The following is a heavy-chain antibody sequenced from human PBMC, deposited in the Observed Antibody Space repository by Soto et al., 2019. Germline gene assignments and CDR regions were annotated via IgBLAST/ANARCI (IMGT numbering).Heavy chain of an antibody. V-gene: IGHV3-49*05. CDR1: GIAFGDNA. J-gene: IGHJ3*02. CDR3: SRLGRATRPEQAFDI. D-gene: IGHD5-12*01. CDR2: ITSKAYGGTS. Sequence: EVQLVESGGGLVKPGRSLRLSCTASGIAFGDNAMTWFRQAPGMGLEWVGFITSKAYGGTSHYAASVKGRFTISRDDSKSIAYLQMYSLRTEDTAVYYCSRLGRATRPEQAFDIWGRGTMVTVSS.